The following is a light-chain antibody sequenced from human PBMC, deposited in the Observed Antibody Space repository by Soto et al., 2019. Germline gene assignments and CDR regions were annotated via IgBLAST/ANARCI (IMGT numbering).Light chain of an antibody. CDR3: QQYNNWPFS. CDR2: DIS. J-gene: IGKJ5*01. Sequence: EFLLTQSPATLSLSPGGGATLSCRAAQDVTTNFAWYQLRRGQPPRLLIYDISTRATGVPARFSGSGSGTEFTLTISGLQSEDFALYFCQQYNNWPFSFGPGTRLEI. V-gene: IGKV3-15*01. CDR1: QDVTTN.